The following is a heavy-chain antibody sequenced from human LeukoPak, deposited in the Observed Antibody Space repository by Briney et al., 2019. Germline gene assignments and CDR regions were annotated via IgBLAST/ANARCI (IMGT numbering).Heavy chain of an antibody. Sequence: GASVEVSCKASGDSFTMYTFHWVRQAPGQGLQWMGRVIPFLDVTNYAQRFQGRVTIIADTSTTTVYMELSSLTSEDTAVYYCSTGYCYDSQPAFGIWGEGTQVIVSS. CDR1: GDSFTMYT. CDR3: STGYCYDSQPAFGI. CDR2: VIPFLDVT. D-gene: IGHD3-22*01. J-gene: IGHJ3*02. V-gene: IGHV1-69*02.